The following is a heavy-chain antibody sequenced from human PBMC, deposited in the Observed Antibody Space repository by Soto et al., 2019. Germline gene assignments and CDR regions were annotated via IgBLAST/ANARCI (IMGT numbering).Heavy chain of an antibody. V-gene: IGHV4-4*07. Sequence: SETLSLTCTVSGGSISSYYWSWIRQPAGKGLEWIGRIYTSGSTNYNPSLKSRVTMSVDTSKNQFSLKLSSVTAADTAVYYCARDIVCSGGSCSWFWFDPWGQGTLVTVSS. CDR2: IYTSGST. CDR1: GGSISSYY. CDR3: ARDIVCSGGSCSWFWFDP. D-gene: IGHD2-15*01. J-gene: IGHJ5*02.